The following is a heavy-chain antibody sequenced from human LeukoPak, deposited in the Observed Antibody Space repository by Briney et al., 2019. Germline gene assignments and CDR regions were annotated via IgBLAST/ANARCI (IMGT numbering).Heavy chain of an antibody. CDR2: INHSGST. Sequence: SETLSLTCAVYGGSFSGYYWSWIRQPPGKGLKWIGEINHSGSTNYNPSLKSRVTISVDTSKNQFSLKLSSVTAADTAVYYCARGSRYYDYVWGSYRPPYFDYWGQGTLVTVSS. J-gene: IGHJ4*02. V-gene: IGHV4-34*01. CDR3: ARGSRYYDYVWGSYRPPYFDY. D-gene: IGHD3-16*02. CDR1: GGSFSGYY.